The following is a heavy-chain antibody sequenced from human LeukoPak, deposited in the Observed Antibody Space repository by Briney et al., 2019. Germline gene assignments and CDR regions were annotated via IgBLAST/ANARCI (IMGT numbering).Heavy chain of an antibody. V-gene: IGHV4-59*08. CDR2: FYYTGST. Sequence: SETLSLTCTVSGGSTSSYYWSWIRQPPGKGLEWIGFFYYTGSTNYNPSLKSRVTISVDTSKNQFSLKLSSVTAADTAVYYCARNYGSGSFYYYYYMDVWGKGTTVTISS. D-gene: IGHD3-10*01. CDR1: GGSTSSYY. CDR3: ARNYGSGSFYYYYYMDV. J-gene: IGHJ6*03.